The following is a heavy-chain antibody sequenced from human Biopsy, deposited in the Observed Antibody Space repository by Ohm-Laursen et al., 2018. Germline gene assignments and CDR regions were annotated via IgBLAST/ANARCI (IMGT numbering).Heavy chain of an antibody. Sequence: TLSLTCSVSGASVTTSGYFWAWIRQRPGKGLEWIGYISYNERTHYNPSPTSRLAISFDTSNNRISLQLRSVSVADTAVYYCVREPKTGTAEAWYFDLWGRGSPVTVPS. V-gene: IGHV4-31*03. D-gene: IGHD3-9*01. CDR1: GASVTTSGYF. CDR2: ISYNERT. CDR3: VREPKTGTAEAWYFDL. J-gene: IGHJ2*01.